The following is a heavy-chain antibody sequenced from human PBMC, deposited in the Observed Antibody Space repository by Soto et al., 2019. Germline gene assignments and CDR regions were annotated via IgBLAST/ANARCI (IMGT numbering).Heavy chain of an antibody. CDR2: TYYSSKWFN. Sequence: SQSLALTCAISWYSFSISISACELGRQSPSRVLELLGRTYYSSKWFNNHSLSVKSRITINPDTYKNKFSLQLTSVTPEDTAVYHCASGDHGFDYWGQGTMVTVSS. V-gene: IGHV6-1*01. J-gene: IGHJ4*02. CDR1: WYSFSISISA. CDR3: ASGDHGFDY. D-gene: IGHD3-10*01.